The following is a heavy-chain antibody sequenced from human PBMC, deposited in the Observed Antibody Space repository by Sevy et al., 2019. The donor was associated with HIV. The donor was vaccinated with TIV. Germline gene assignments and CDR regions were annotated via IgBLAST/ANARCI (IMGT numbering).Heavy chain of an antibody. V-gene: IGHV3-23*01. CDR3: AKESVRYAFDV. D-gene: IGHD6-6*01. CDR1: GFTFTNYV. CDR2: IAGGGEST. J-gene: IGHJ3*01. Sequence: GGSLRLSCAASGFTFTNYVMTWVRQAPGKGLEWVSSIAGGGESTEHADPVKGRFTISRDNSDNTLYLQMNSLRADDTAVYYCAKESVRYAFDVWGPGTMVTVSS.